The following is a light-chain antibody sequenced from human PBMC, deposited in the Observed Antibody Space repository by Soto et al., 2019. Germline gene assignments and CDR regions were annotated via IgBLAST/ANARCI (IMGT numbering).Light chain of an antibody. CDR1: QDIRGA. CDR2: DVS. V-gene: IGKV1-13*02. Sequence: AIQLTQSPSSLSASVGDRVTITCRASQDIRGALAWYQQKPGKAPKLLIYDVSSLESGVPSRFSGSGSGTDFTLTISSLQPEDFPPYYCQQFNTYPITFGQGTRLEIK. CDR3: QQFNTYPIT. J-gene: IGKJ5*01.